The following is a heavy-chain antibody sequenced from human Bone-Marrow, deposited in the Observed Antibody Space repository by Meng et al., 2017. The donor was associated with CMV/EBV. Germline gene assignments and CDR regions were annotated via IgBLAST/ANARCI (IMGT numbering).Heavy chain of an antibody. CDR3: ARRPLGSGLLWFGEYIDY. V-gene: IGHV3-13*01. CDR1: GFTFSSND. D-gene: IGHD3-10*01. J-gene: IGHJ4*02. Sequence: GGPLRLSCAASGFTFSSNDMHWVRQTTGKGLEWVSAIGTAGDTYYPGSVKGRFTISRDNAKNTLYLQMNSLRAEDTAVYYCARRPLGSGLLWFGEYIDYWGQGTLVTSPQ. CDR2: IGTAGDT.